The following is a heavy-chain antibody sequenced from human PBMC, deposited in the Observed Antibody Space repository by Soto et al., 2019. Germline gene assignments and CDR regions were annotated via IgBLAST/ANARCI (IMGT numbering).Heavy chain of an antibody. CDR3: AKDWQQLVHPPYYYYYYGMDV. V-gene: IGHV3-30*18. D-gene: IGHD6-13*01. CDR1: GFTFSSYG. Sequence: QVQLVESGGGVVQPGRSLRLSCAASGFTFSSYGMHWVRQAPGKGLEWVAVISYDGSNKYYADSVKGRFTISRDNSKNTLYLQMNSLRAEDTAVYYCAKDWQQLVHPPYYYYYYGMDVWGQGTTVTVSS. CDR2: ISYDGSNK. J-gene: IGHJ6*02.